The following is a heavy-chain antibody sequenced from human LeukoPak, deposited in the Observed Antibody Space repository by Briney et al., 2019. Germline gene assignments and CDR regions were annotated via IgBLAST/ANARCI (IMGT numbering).Heavy chain of an antibody. CDR2: IYYSGST. V-gene: IGHV4-59*01. J-gene: IGHJ4*02. D-gene: IGHD5-18*01. CDR1: GVSFSGYY. Sequence: SETLSLTCAVYGVSFSGYYWSWIRQPPGKGLEWIGYIYYSGSTNYNPSLKSRVTISVDTSKNQFSLKLSSVTAADTAVYYCARSGYSYGYDYWGQGTLVTVSS. CDR3: ARSGYSYGYDY.